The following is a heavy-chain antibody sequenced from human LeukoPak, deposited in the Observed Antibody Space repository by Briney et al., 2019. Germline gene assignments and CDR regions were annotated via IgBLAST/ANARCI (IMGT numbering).Heavy chain of an antibody. Sequence: SETLSLTCTVSSGSISSSSYYWGWIRQPPGKGLEWIGSINYSGRAYYNPSLKSRVTISVDTSKNQFSLKLSSVTATDTAVYCCARRGAVLDCNGGSCSKGAFDYWGQGTLVTVSS. D-gene: IGHD2-15*01. CDR3: ARRGAVLDCNGGSCSKGAFDY. CDR1: SGSISSSSYY. J-gene: IGHJ4*02. CDR2: INYSGRA. V-gene: IGHV4-39*01.